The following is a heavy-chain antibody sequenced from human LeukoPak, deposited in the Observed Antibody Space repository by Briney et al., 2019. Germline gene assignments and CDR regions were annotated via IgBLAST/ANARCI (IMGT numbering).Heavy chain of an antibody. CDR3: AGTLAYGSGLTRFDP. Sequence: ASVKVSCKASGYTFTGYYMHWVRQAPGQGLEWMGWINPNSGGTNYAQKFQGRVTMTRDTSISTAYMELSRLRSDDTAVYYCAGTLAYGSGLTRFDPWGQGTLVTVSS. CDR2: INPNSGGT. V-gene: IGHV1-2*02. D-gene: IGHD3-10*01. J-gene: IGHJ5*02. CDR1: GYTFTGYY.